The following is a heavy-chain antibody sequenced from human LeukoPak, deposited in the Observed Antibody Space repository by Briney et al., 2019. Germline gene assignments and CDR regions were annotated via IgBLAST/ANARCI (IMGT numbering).Heavy chain of an antibody. CDR3: ARMHCSGGSCYSVWYYFDY. CDR1: GGSFSGYY. Sequence: SETLSLTCAVYGGSFSGYYWSWIRQPPGKGLEWIGEINHSGSTNYNPSLKSRVTISVDTSKNQFSLKLSSVTAADTAVYYCARMHCSGGSCYSVWYYFDYWGQGTLVTVSS. J-gene: IGHJ4*02. CDR2: INHSGST. D-gene: IGHD2-15*01. V-gene: IGHV4-34*01.